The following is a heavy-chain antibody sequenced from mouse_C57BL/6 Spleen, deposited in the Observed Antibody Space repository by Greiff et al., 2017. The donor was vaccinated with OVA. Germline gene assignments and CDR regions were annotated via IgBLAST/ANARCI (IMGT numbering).Heavy chain of an antibody. CDR2: IYPGDGDT. V-gene: IGHV1-82*01. CDR1: GYAFSSSW. Sequence: QVQLKQSGPELVKPGASVKISCKASGYAFSSSWMNWVKQRPGKGLGWIGRIYPGDGDTNYNGKFKGKATLTADKSSSTAYMQLSSLTSEDSAVYFCARDDGSSSEDYWGQGTSVTVSS. CDR3: ARDDGSSSEDY. D-gene: IGHD1-1*01. J-gene: IGHJ4*01.